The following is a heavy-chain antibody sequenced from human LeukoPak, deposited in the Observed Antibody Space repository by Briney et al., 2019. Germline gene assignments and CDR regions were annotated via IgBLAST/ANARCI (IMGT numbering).Heavy chain of an antibody. V-gene: IGHV4-39*01. CDR2: IYYSGST. Sequence: GSLRLSCAASGFTVSSNYMSWVRQPPGKGLEWIGSIYYSGSTYYNPSLKSRVTISVDTSKNQFSLKLSSVTAADTAVYYCARHQWLVYYFDYWGQGTLVTVSS. CDR1: GFTVSSNY. D-gene: IGHD6-19*01. CDR3: ARHQWLVYYFDY. J-gene: IGHJ4*02.